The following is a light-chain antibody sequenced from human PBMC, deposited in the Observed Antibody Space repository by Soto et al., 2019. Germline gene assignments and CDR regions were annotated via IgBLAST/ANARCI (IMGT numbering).Light chain of an antibody. CDR1: RSDVGGYNY. CDR3: SSYAGSNKGG. J-gene: IGLJ3*02. V-gene: IGLV2-8*01. CDR2: AVT. Sequence: QSVLTQPPAASGSPGHSVTVSCTGTRSDVGGYNYFSCYQENPGKAPKIMIYAVTKRTSKTPDRFSGSKSGNTPSLIVSGLQAEDEADYYCSSYAGSNKGGLGGGTKVTVL.